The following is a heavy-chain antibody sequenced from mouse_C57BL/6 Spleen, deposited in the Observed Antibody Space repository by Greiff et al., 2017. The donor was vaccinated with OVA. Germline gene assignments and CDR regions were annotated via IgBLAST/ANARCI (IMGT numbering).Heavy chain of an antibody. Sequence: EVMLVESEGGLVQPGRSMKLSCTASGFTFSDYYMAWVRQVPEKCLEWVANINYDGSSTYYLDSLKSRFIISRDNAKNILYLQMSSLKSEDTATYYCARGWDAMDYWGQGTSVTVSS. CDR2: INYDGSST. CDR3: ARGWDAMDY. D-gene: IGHD4-1*01. CDR1: GFTFSDYY. V-gene: IGHV5-16*01. J-gene: IGHJ4*01.